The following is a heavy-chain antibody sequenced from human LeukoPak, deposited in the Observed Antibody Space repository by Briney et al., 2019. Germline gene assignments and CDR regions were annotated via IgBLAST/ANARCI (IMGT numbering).Heavy chain of an antibody. Sequence: SEILSLTCTVSGGSISSGDYYWSWIRQPPGKGLEWIGYIYYSGSTYYNPSLKSRVTISVDTSKNQFSLKLSSVTAADTAVYYCARDIGIGAFDIWGQGTMVTVSS. D-gene: IGHD2-15*01. CDR2: IYYSGST. V-gene: IGHV4-30-4*01. CDR3: ARDIGIGAFDI. J-gene: IGHJ3*02. CDR1: GGSISSGDYY.